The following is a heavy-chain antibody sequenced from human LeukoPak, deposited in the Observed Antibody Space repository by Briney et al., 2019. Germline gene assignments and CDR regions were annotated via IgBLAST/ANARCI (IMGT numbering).Heavy chain of an antibody. D-gene: IGHD6-13*01. J-gene: IGHJ3*02. CDR3: AAKRYSSTWRDAFDI. V-gene: IGHV3-48*02. CDR1: GFTFSSYT. CDR2: ISSSGTTI. Sequence: PGGSLRLSCAASGFTFSSYTMNWVRQAPGKGLEWVSSISSSGTTINYADSVKGRFIISRDNAKNSLSLQMNSLGDEDTAVYYCAAKRYSSTWRDAFDIWGQGTMVTVSS.